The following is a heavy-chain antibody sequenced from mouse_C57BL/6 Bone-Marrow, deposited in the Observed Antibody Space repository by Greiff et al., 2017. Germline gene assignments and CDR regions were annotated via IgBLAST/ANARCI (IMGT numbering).Heavy chain of an antibody. V-gene: IGHV5-17*01. CDR2: ISSGSSTI. CDR1: GFTFSDYG. CDR3: ARGRHYYAMDY. J-gene: IGHJ4*01. Sequence: EVTLVESGGGLVKPGGSLKLSCAASGFTFSDYGMHWVRQAPEKGLEWVAYISSGSSTIYYADTVKGRFTISRDNAKNTLFLQMTSLRSEDTAMYYCARGRHYYAMDYWGQGTSVTVSS.